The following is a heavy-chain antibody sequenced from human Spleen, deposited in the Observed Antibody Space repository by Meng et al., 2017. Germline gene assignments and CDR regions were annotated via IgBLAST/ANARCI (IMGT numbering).Heavy chain of an antibody. CDR2: IYHSGST. CDR1: VGSSRSRNW. V-gene: IGHV4-4*02. J-gene: IGHJ4*02. Sequence: TLSIACVGPVGSSRSRNWWTWVRQPPGKGLEWIGEIYHSGSTNYSPSLKSRVTLSVDKSKNQFSLKLRSVTAADTAVYYCARLILDSSGYYYIMDYWGQGTLVTVSS. CDR3: ARLILDSSGYYYIMDY. D-gene: IGHD3-22*01.